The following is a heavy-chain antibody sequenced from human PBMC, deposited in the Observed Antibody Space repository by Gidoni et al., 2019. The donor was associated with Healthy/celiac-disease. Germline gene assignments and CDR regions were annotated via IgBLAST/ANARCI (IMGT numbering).Heavy chain of an antibody. D-gene: IGHD2-2*01. CDR3: ARYWPYCNSTSCGNWFDP. Sequence: QVQLQQWGAGLLKPSETLSLTCPVHGGSFRGYYWSWIRQPPGQGREGIGEINHSGSTNDNPSLKSRVTISVDTSKNQFSLKLSCVTAADTAVYYCARYWPYCNSTSCGNWFDPWGQGTLVTVSS. V-gene: IGHV4-34*01. CDR2: INHSGST. J-gene: IGHJ5*02. CDR1: GGSFRGYY.